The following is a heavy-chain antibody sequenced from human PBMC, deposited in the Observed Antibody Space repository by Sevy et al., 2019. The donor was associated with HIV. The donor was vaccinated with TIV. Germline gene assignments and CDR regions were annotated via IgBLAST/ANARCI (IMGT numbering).Heavy chain of an antibody. CDR3: AKDRRYYDSSGYYAFDY. V-gene: IGHV3-23*01. D-gene: IGHD3-22*01. Sequence: GGSRRLSCAASGFTFSSYAMSWVRQAPGKGLEWVSAISGSGGSTYYADSVKGRFTISRDNSKNTLYLQMNSLRAEDTAVYYCAKDRRYYDSSGYYAFDYWGQGTLVTVSS. CDR2: ISGSGGST. J-gene: IGHJ4*02. CDR1: GFTFSSYA.